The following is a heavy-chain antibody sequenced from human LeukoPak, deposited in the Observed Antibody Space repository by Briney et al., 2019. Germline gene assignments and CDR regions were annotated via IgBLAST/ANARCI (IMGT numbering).Heavy chain of an antibody. D-gene: IGHD6-6*01. Sequence: GRSLRLSCAGTGFKFSDNAMHWVRQAPGKGLEWVAVISYDGSNQNYADSVKGRFIISRDNSDNTQFLQMNSLRPEDTGVYYCARDGAARLLRYYYYMDVWGKGTTVTVSS. CDR3: ARDGAARLLRYYYYMDV. CDR1: GFKFSDNA. CDR2: ISYDGSNQ. J-gene: IGHJ6*03. V-gene: IGHV3-30*03.